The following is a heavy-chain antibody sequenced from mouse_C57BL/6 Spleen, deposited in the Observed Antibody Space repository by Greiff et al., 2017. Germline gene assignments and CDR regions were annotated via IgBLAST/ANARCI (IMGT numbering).Heavy chain of an antibody. CDR3: TREGTGMYYFDY. V-gene: IGHV1-5*01. Sequence: EVQLQQSGTVLARPGASVKMSCKTSGYTFTSYWMHWVKQRPGQGLEWIGAIYPGNSDTSYNQKFKGKDKLTAVTSASTAYMELSSLTNEDAAVNYCTREGTGMYYFDYWGQGTTLTVSS. D-gene: IGHD4-1*01. J-gene: IGHJ2*01. CDR1: GYTFTSYW. CDR2: IYPGNSDT.